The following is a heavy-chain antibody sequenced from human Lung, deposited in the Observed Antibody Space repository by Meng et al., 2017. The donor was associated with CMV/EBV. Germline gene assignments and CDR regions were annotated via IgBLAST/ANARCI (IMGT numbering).Heavy chain of an antibody. J-gene: IGHJ3*02. D-gene: IGHD2-2*01. CDR3: ARRQYQLVGLAAFDI. Sequence: ASVKVSXKASGYTFTGYYMHWVRQAPGQGLEWMGWINPNSGGTNYAQKFQGRVTMIRDTSISTAYMELSRLRSDDTAVYYCARRQYQLVGLAAFDIWGQGXMVTVSS. CDR1: GYTFTGYY. V-gene: IGHV1-2*02. CDR2: INPNSGGT.